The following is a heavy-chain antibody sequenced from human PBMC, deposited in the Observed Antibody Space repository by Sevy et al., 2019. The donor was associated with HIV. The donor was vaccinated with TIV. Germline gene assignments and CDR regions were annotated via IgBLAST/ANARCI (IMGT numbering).Heavy chain of an antibody. J-gene: IGHJ4*02. CDR2: ISGSGGNR. Sequence: GGSLRLSCTASGFTFSSYATSWVRQAPGKGLEWVSTISGSGGNRYYADSLKGRFTISRDNSRNTVLLQMTNLRAEDTAVYYCAKNRVGSYPDYWGQGTLVTVSS. D-gene: IGHD1-26*01. CDR1: GFTFSSYA. V-gene: IGHV3-23*01. CDR3: AKNRVGSYPDY.